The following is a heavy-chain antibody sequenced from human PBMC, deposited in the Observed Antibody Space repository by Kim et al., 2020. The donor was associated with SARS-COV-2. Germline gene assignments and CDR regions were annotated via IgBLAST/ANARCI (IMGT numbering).Heavy chain of an antibody. D-gene: IGHD6-13*01. Sequence: DYQDAVKGRFTTSRNNSKNTLYLQMNSLGAEDTAVYYCARGSWSGYFDYWGQGTLVTVSS. J-gene: IGHJ4*02. V-gene: IGHV3-23*01. CDR3: ARGSWSGYFDY.